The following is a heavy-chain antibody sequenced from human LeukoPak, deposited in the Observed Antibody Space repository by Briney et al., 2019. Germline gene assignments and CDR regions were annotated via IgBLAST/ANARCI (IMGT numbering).Heavy chain of an antibody. J-gene: IGHJ3*02. CDR1: GYTFTGYY. CDR2: INPNSGGT. CDR3: ARPRGYSYGNGAFDI. Sequence: GASVKVSCKASGYTFTGYYMHWVRQAPGQGLEWMGWINPNSGGTNYAQKFQGRVTMTRDTSISTAYMELSRLRSDDTAVYYCARPRGYSYGNGAFDIWGQGTMVTVSS. V-gene: IGHV1-2*02. D-gene: IGHD5-18*01.